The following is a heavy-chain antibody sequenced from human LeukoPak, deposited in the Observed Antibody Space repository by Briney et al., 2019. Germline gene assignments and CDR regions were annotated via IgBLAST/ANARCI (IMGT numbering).Heavy chain of an antibody. CDR3: ARRGIEATGVSFDY. J-gene: IGHJ4*02. CDR2: INKDGSST. D-gene: IGHD6-13*01. CDR1: GFTFSSYW. V-gene: IGHV3-74*01. Sequence: GGSLRLSCAASGFTFSSYWMQWVRQVPGKGLVWVSRINKDGSSTSYADSVKGRFTISRDNAKNTLYLEMNSLRAEDTAVYYCARRGIEATGVSFDYWGQGTLVTVSS.